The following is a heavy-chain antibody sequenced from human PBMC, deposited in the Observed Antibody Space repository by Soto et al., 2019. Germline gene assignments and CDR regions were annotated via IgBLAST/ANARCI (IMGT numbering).Heavy chain of an antibody. J-gene: IGHJ6*02. V-gene: IGHV4-4*08. CDR3: ARDHYVYDILTGYGYYYGMDV. D-gene: IGHD3-9*01. CDR1: GASITQYY. Sequence: SETLSLTCTVSGASITQYYWNWIRQSPGKGLEWIVSVSSSGSTDYNPSLTSRVTISVDTSKNQFSLKLSSVTAADTAVYYCARDHYVYDILTGYGYYYGMDVWGQGTTVTVSS. CDR2: VSSSGST.